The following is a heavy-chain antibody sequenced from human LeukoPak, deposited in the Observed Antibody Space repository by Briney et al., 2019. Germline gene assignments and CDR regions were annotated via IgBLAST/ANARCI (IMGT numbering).Heavy chain of an antibody. Sequence: GGSLRLSCAASGFTYDDNAMHWVRQPPGKGLEWVSVISWDGGSTYYADSVKGRFTISRDNSKNSLYLQMNSLRDEDTAIYYFAKEIHKQNNYGFEYWGQGTLVTVSS. CDR2: ISWDGGST. D-gene: IGHD5-18*01. J-gene: IGHJ4*02. CDR1: GFTYDDNA. CDR3: AKEIHKQNNYGFEY. V-gene: IGHV3-43D*03.